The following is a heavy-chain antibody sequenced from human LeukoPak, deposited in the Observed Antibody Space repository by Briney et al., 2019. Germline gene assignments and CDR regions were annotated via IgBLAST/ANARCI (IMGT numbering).Heavy chain of an antibody. J-gene: IGHJ4*02. CDR2: VGISGDT. Sequence: GGSLRLSCAASGFTLRSYDMHWVRQVTGKGLEWVSAVGISGDTYYAGSVKGRFTISRENAKNSLYLQMNSLTAGDTAVYYRVMGGIQVSGIDEIDYWGQGTLVTVSS. V-gene: IGHV3-13*01. CDR1: GFTLRSYD. CDR3: VMGGIQVSGIDEIDY. D-gene: IGHD6-19*01.